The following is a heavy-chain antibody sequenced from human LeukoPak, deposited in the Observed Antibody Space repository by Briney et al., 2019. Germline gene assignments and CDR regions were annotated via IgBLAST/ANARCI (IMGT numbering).Heavy chain of an antibody. CDR1: GFNFDRYR. D-gene: IGHD3-3*01. Sequence: GGSLRLSCSGFGFNFDRYRMSWVRQAPGKGLEWVANIGQDGSEKQSVESVEGRFTIARGNARNSLYLQTNRLRDEDTAVYYCARIDFWSGYLNYFYMDVWGKGTTVTVSS. V-gene: IGHV3-7*01. J-gene: IGHJ6*03. CDR3: ARIDFWSGYLNYFYMDV. CDR2: IGQDGSEK.